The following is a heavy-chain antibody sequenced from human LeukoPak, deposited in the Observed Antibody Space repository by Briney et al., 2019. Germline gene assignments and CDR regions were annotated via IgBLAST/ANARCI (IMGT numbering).Heavy chain of an antibody. CDR1: GGSFSGYY. J-gene: IGHJ4*02. D-gene: IGHD3-10*01. CDR2: INHSGST. CDR3: ARSVYYGSGSYYNGNPLDY. V-gene: IGHV4-34*01. Sequence: SETLSLTCAVYGGSFSGYYWSWIRQPPGKGLEWIGEINHSGSTNYNPSLKSRVTISVDTSKNQFSLKLSSVTAADTAVYYCARSVYYGSGSYYNGNPLDYWGQGTLVTVSS.